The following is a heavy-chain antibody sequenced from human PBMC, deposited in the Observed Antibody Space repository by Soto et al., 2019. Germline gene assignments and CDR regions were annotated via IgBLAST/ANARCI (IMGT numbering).Heavy chain of an antibody. CDR3: ARRRVVVVPAAIVFWANGMDV. J-gene: IGHJ6*02. CDR2: IYYSGST. CDR1: GGSISSSSYY. Sequence: TSETLSLTCTVSGGSISSSSYYWGWIRQPPGKGLEWIGSIYYSGSTYYNPSLKSRVTISVDTSKNQFSLKLSSVTAADTAVYYCARRRVVVVPAAIVFWANGMDVWGQGTTVTVSS. D-gene: IGHD2-2*01. V-gene: IGHV4-39*01.